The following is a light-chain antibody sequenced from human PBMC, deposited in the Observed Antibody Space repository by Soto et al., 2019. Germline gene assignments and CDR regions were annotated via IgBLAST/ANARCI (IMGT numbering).Light chain of an antibody. CDR1: SSDVGAYNY. CDR2: DVS. J-gene: IGLJ1*01. CDR3: GSYTTSSNHV. Sequence: QSALTQPASVSGSPGQSITISCTGTSSDVGAYNYVSWYQQHPGKAPKLMIYDVSHRPSGVSHRFSGSKSGNTASLTISGLQAADEADYYCGSYTTSSNHVFGTGTKVTVL. V-gene: IGLV2-14*01.